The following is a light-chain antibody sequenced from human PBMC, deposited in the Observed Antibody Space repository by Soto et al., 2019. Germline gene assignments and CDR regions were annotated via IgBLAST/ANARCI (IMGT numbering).Light chain of an antibody. V-gene: IGKV3-11*01. Sequence: ETVLTQSPATLSLSPGERATLSCRASQSVSSYLAWYQQKPGQAPRLLIYDASNRATGIPARFSGSGSWTEFTLTISCLEPADFAVYYCQPRRKCPLTFVCRTKVDI. J-gene: IGKJ4*01. CDR1: QSVSSY. CDR3: QPRRKCPLT. CDR2: DAS.